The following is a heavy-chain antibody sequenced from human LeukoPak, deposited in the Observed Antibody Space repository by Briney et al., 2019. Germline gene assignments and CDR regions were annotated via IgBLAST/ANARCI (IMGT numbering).Heavy chain of an antibody. D-gene: IGHD3-22*01. Sequence: SVKVSCKASGGTFSSYTISWVRQAPGQGLEWMGRITPSLGIANYAQKFQGRVTITADKSTSTAYMELSSLRSEDTAVYYCAREGYYDSRARADWFDPWGQGTLVTVSS. V-gene: IGHV1-69*04. CDR2: ITPSLGIA. J-gene: IGHJ5*02. CDR1: GGTFSSYT. CDR3: AREGYYDSRARADWFDP.